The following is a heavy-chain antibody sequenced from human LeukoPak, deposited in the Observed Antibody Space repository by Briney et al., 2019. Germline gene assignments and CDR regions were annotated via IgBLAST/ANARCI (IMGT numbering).Heavy chain of an antibody. Sequence: LPGGSLRLSCAASGFSFNSYAMSWVRQAPGKGLQWVSVIYGSGGTTYYTDSVKGRFTISRDNSKNTLYLQMNSLRAEDTALYYCAKETDGVDAFDIWGQGTMVTVSS. D-gene: IGHD2-21*02. V-gene: IGHV3-23*01. J-gene: IGHJ3*02. CDR1: GFSFNSYA. CDR2: IYGSGGTT. CDR3: AKETDGVDAFDI.